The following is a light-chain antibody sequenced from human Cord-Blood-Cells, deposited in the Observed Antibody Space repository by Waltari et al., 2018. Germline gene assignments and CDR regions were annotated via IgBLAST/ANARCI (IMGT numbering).Light chain of an antibody. CDR2: DAS. J-gene: IGKJ1*01. V-gene: IGKV1-5*01. CDR3: QQYNSYSGRT. Sequence: DIQMTQSPSTLSASVGDRVTITCRASQSISSWLAWYQQKPGKAPKLLIYDASSLESGVPSRFSGSVSGTEFTLTISSLQPDDFATYYCQQYNSYSGRTFGQGTKVEIK. CDR1: QSISSW.